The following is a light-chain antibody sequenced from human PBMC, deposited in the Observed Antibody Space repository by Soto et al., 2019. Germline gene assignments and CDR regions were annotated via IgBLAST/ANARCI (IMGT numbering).Light chain of an antibody. CDR1: SSDVGGYNY. CDR3: SSYAGSNNLV. J-gene: IGLJ3*02. Sequence: QSALTQPPSASGSPGQSVTISCTGTSSDVGGYNYVSWYQQHPGKAPKLMIYEVSKRPSGVPDRFSGSKSGNTASLTVSGLQAEDESDYYSSSYAGSNNLVFGGGTKLTLL. V-gene: IGLV2-8*01. CDR2: EVS.